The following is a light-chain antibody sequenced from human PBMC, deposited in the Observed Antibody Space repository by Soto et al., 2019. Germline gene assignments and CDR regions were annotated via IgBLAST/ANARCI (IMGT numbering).Light chain of an antibody. CDR2: DAS. V-gene: IGKV3-15*01. J-gene: IGKJ1*01. CDR3: QQYNNWPPVT. CDR1: QSVSSSY. Sequence: EIVLTQTPVTLSLSPGERATLSCRASQSVSSSYLAWYQQKPGQAPRFLLYDASTRATGIPARFSGSGSGTEFTLTISSLQSEDFAVYYCQQYNNWPPVTFGQGTKVDIK.